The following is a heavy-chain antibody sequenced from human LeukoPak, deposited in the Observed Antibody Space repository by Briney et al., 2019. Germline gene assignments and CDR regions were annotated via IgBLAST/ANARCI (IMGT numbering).Heavy chain of an antibody. CDR2: ISSSSSYI. J-gene: IGHJ4*02. V-gene: IGHV3-21*01. CDR3: ARDGYGSGGFDY. CDR1: GFTFSSYS. D-gene: IGHD5-18*01. Sequence: GGSLRLSCAASGFTFSSYSMNWVRQAPGKGLEWVSSISSSSSYIYYADSVKGRFTISRDNAKNSLYLQMISLRAEDTAVYYCARDGYGSGGFDYWGQGTLVTVSS.